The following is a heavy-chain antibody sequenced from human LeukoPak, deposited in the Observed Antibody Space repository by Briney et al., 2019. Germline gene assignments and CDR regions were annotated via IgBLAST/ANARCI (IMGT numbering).Heavy chain of an antibody. J-gene: IGHJ5*02. V-gene: IGHV4-38-2*02. D-gene: IGHD6-13*01. CDR2: NSGST. CDR1: GASISGYY. CDR3: ARAYSSSWYYNWFDP. Sequence: SETLSLTCTVSGASISGYYWSRIRQPPGKGLEWIGSNSGSTYYNPSLKSRVTISVDTSKNQFSLKLRSVTAADTAMYYCARAYSSSWYYNWFDPWGQGTLVTVSS.